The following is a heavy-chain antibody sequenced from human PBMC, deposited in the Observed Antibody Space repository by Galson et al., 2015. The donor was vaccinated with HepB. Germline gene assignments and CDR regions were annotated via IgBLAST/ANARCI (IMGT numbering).Heavy chain of an antibody. CDR2: IKQDGSEK. Sequence: SLRLSCAASGFTFSSYWMSWVRQAPGKGLEWVANIKQDGSEKYYVDSVKGRFTISRDNAKNSLYLQMNSLRAEDTAVYYCARDLGYSSGWYFTDYYYGMDVWGQGTTVTVSS. CDR3: ARDLGYSSGWYFTDYYYGMDV. D-gene: IGHD6-19*01. V-gene: IGHV3-7*03. J-gene: IGHJ6*02. CDR1: GFTFSSYW.